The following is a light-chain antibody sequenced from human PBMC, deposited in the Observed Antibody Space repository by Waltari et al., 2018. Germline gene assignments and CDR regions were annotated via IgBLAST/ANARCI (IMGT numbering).Light chain of an antibody. J-gene: IGLJ3*02. CDR2: VNSDGSH. Sequence: QLVLTQSPAASASLGASVKLTCTLSSGHSSNIIAWLQQQPGKGPRYLMKVNSDGSHRKGDEFPHRFSGSSSGAERYLTISSLQSEDEADYYCETGGHGTWVFGGGTKLTVL. V-gene: IGLV4-69*01. CDR1: SGHSSNI. CDR3: ETGGHGTWV.